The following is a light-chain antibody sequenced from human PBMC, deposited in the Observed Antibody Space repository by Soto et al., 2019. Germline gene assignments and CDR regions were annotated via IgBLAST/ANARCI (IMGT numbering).Light chain of an antibody. J-gene: IGLJ3*02. CDR1: SSDVGGYNY. Sequence: QSVLTQPASVSGSPGQSITISCTGTSSDVGGYNYVSWYQQHPGKAPKLMIYEVSTRPSGVSNRFSGSKSGNTASLTISGLQAEDEADYYCSSYTSSSTLWVFGGGTQLTVL. V-gene: IGLV2-14*01. CDR3: SSYTSSSTLWV. CDR2: EVS.